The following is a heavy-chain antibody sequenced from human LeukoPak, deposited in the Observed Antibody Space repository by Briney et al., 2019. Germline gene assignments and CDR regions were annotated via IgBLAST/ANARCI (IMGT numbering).Heavy chain of an antibody. J-gene: IGHJ4*02. Sequence: GGSLRLSCTVSGITFRNYEMHWARQAPGKGLEWVSYISTSGNYIYYADSVKGRFTISRDNTKNSLYLQMNSLRAEDTAVYYCAIQIAVPGRLDFWGQGTLVTVSS. D-gene: IGHD6-19*01. CDR1: GITFRNYE. V-gene: IGHV3-48*03. CDR2: ISTSGNYI. CDR3: AIQIAVPGRLDF.